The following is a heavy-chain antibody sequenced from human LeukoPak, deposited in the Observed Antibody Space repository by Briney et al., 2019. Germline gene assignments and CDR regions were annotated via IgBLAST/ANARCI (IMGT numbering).Heavy chain of an antibody. CDR1: GGSIRGHY. J-gene: IGHJ3*02. V-gene: IGHV4-59*11. D-gene: IGHD2-15*01. CDR3: ARDGGGGPSTGFAFDI. Sequence: PSETLSLTCSVSGGSIRGHYWSWVRQPPGKGLEWIGYIDYSGSTNYNPSLKSRVTISVDTSKKQFSVRLNSVTAADTAVYSCARDGGGGPSTGFAFDIWGQGTMVTVSS. CDR2: IDYSGST.